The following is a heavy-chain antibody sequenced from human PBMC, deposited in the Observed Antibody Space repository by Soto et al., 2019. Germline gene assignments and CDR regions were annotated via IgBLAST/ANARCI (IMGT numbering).Heavy chain of an antibody. V-gene: IGHV1-18*01. D-gene: IGHD3-10*01. CDR3: ARVVRGVVNWFDP. CDR1: GDTFTNFG. CDR2: IATYNSNR. J-gene: IGHJ5*02. Sequence: HLVQSGPEVKKPGAPVTVSCKTSGDTFTNFGLSWVRQAPGQGLEWMGWIATYNSNRNLAQKFQGRLTLTTDTSTSTAYMELKSLGYDDTAVYYCARVVRGVVNWFDPWGQGTLVTVSS.